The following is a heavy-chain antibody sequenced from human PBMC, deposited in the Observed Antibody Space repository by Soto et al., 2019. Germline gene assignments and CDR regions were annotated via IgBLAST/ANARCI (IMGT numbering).Heavy chain of an antibody. J-gene: IGHJ4*02. D-gene: IGHD3-3*01. CDR2: ISASGDAT. CDR1: GFTFSDFG. CDR3: AKKVTIYAVDPADY. Sequence: GGSLRLSCAASGFTFSDFGMSWVRQVPGKGLEWVSVISASGDATYYAASVKGRFTLSRDNSKNTLYLQMNSLTVADTAVYYCAKKVTIYAVDPADYWGQGTQVTVSS. V-gene: IGHV3-23*01.